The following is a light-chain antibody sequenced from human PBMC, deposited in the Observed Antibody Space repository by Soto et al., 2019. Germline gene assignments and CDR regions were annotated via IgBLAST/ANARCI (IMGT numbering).Light chain of an antibody. Sequence: DIQMTQSPSSLSASVGDRVTITCRASQSISSYLNWYQQKPGKAPKLLIYAASSLQSGVPSRFSGSGSGTDFTLTISSRQPEDFATYYCQQSYSTPRSIFGGGTKVDIK. CDR1: QSISSY. V-gene: IGKV1-39*01. J-gene: IGKJ4*01. CDR3: QQSYSTPRSI. CDR2: AAS.